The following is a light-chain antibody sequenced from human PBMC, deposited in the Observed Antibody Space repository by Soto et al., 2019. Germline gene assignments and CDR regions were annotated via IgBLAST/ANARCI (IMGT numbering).Light chain of an antibody. J-gene: IGKJ1*01. V-gene: IGKV1-39*01. Sequence: DIQMTQSPSSLSASVGDRVSITCRASQSISRHLNWYQQKPGKAPKLQIYAASSLQSGVPSRFSGSGSGTDFTLTISSLQPEDFATYYCQQSYSTPPTFGQGTKVEIK. CDR3: QQSYSTPPT. CDR1: QSISRH. CDR2: AAS.